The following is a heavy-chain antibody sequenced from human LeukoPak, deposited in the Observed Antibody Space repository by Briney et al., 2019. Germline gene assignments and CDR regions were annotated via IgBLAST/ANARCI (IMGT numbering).Heavy chain of an antibody. CDR1: GYTFTSYW. CDR2: IYPGDSDT. D-gene: IGHD3-22*01. Sequence: GESLKISCKGSGYTFTSYWIGWVRQVPGKGLEWMGIIYPGDSDTRYSPSFQGQVSISADKSINTAYLQWSTLKASDTAMYYCARGYYYDSSGYPDYWGQGTQVTVSS. V-gene: IGHV5-51*01. CDR3: ARGYYYDSSGYPDY. J-gene: IGHJ4*02.